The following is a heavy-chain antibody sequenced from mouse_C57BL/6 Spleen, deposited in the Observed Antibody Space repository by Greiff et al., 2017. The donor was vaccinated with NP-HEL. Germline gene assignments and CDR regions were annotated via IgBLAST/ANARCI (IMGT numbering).Heavy chain of an antibody. V-gene: IGHV5-17*01. CDR1: GFTFSDYG. CDR3: ARFYDGYYVNFDY. D-gene: IGHD2-3*01. Sequence: EVQLVESGGGLVKPGGSLKLSCAASGFTFSDYGMHWVRQAPEKGLEWVAYISSGSSTIYYADTVKGRFTISRDNAKNTLFLQMTSLRSEDTAMYYCARFYDGYYVNFDYWGQGTTLTVSS. CDR2: ISSGSSTI. J-gene: IGHJ2*01.